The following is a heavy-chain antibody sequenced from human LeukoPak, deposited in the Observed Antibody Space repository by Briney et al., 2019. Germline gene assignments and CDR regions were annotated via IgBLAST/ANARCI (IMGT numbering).Heavy chain of an antibody. V-gene: IGHV3-74*01. CDR2: INSDGSST. Sequence: GGSLRLSCEASGFSFRNYWMHWVRQAPGKGLVWVSRINSDGSSTVYADSVKGRFTISRDNAKNTLYLQMNSLRAEDTAVYYCATRGILYPSTYDYWSQGTLVTVSS. CDR1: GFSFRNYW. D-gene: IGHD2/OR15-2a*01. J-gene: IGHJ4*02. CDR3: ATRGILYPSTYDY.